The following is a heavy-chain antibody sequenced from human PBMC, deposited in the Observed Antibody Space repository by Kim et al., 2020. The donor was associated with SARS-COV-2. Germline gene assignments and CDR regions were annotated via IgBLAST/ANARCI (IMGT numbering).Heavy chain of an antibody. Sequence: SETLSLTCTVSGGSISSYYWSWIRQPPGKGLEWIGYIYYSGSTNYNPSLKSRVTISVDTSKNQFSLKLSSVTAADTAVYYCARDGYSSGWYYWGQGTLVIVSS. CDR1: GGSISSYY. D-gene: IGHD6-19*01. CDR3: ARDGYSSGWYY. V-gene: IGHV4-59*13. J-gene: IGHJ4*02. CDR2: IYYSGST.